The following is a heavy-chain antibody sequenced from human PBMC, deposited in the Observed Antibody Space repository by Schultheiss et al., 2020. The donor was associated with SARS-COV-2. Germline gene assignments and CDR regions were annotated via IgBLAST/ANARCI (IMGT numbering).Heavy chain of an antibody. J-gene: IGHJ5*02. CDR3: ARGTDCSSTSCYWEYNWFDP. V-gene: IGHV4-61*05. CDR1: GGSISSSSYY. CDR2: IYYSGST. Sequence: SETLSLTCTVSGGSISSSSYYWGWIRQPPGKGLEWIGYIYYSGSTNYNPSLKSRVTISVDTSKNQFSLKLSSVTAADTAVYYCARGTDCSSTSCYWEYNWFDPWGQGTLVTVSS. D-gene: IGHD2-2*01.